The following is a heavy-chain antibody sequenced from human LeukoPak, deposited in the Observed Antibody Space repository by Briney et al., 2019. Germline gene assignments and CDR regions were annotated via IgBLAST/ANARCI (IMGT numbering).Heavy chain of an antibody. J-gene: IGHJ6*03. Sequence: ASVKVSCKASGGTFSSYAISWVRQAPGQGLEWMGGIIPIFGTANYAQKFQGKVTITTDESTRTAYMELSSLRSEDTAVYYCARAKGWFGELLYYMDVWGKGTTVTVSS. D-gene: IGHD3-10*01. V-gene: IGHV1-69*05. CDR3: ARAKGWFGELLYYMDV. CDR1: GGTFSSYA. CDR2: IIPIFGTA.